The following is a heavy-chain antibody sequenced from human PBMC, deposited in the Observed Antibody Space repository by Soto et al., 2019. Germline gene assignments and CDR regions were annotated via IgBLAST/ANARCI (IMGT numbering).Heavy chain of an antibody. J-gene: IGHJ4*02. CDR3: ASCYYDSSGYYAIDY. CDR2: ISSSSGTI. CDR1: GFTFRSYS. D-gene: IGHD3-22*01. V-gene: IGHV3-48*02. Sequence: ESGGGLVQPGGSLRLSCAASGFTFRSYSMNWVRQAPGKGLEWVSYISSSSGTIYYADSVKGRFTISRDNAKNSLYLQMNSLRDEDTAVYYCASCYYDSSGYYAIDYWGQGTLVSVSS.